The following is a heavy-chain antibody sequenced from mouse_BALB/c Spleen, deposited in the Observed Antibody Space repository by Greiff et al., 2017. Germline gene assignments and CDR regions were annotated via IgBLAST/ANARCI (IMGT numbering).Heavy chain of an antibody. CDR1: GFAFSSYD. CDR2: ISSGGGST. CDR3: ARHVPSYYYGSSYFFDY. J-gene: IGHJ2*01. V-gene: IGHV5-12-1*01. D-gene: IGHD1-1*01. Sequence: EVQVVESGGGLVKPGGSLKLSCAASGFAFSSYDMSWVRQTPEKRLEWVAYISSGGGSTYYPDTVKGRFTISRDNAKNTLYLQMSSLKSEDTAMYYCARHVPSYYYGSSYFFDYWGQGTTLTVSS.